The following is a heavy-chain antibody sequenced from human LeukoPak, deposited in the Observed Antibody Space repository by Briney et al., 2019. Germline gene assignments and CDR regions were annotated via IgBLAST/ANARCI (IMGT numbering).Heavy chain of an antibody. V-gene: IGHV3-66*01. J-gene: IGHJ6*02. CDR1: GFTFSSYS. CDR2: IYSGGST. D-gene: IGHD6-6*01. CDR3: ARESPVLYGMDV. Sequence: GGSLRLSCAASGFTFSSYSMNWVRQAPGKGLEWVSVIYSGGSTYYADSVKGRFTISRDNSKNTLYLQMNSLRAEDTAVYYCARESPVLYGMDVWGQGTTVTVSS.